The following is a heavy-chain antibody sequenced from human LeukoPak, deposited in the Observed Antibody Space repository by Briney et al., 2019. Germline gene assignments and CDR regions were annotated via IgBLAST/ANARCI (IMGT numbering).Heavy chain of an antibody. V-gene: IGHV3-30*02. CDR2: IRYDGSNK. CDR1: GFSFSSYG. D-gene: IGHD3-16*02. J-gene: IGHJ4*02. CDR3: ARLYDYVWGNYRDH. Sequence: PGGSLRLSCAASGFSFSSYGMHWVCKAPGKGLEWVAFIRYDGSNKYYADSVKGRFTISRDNAKNSLYLQMNSLRAEDTAVYYCARLYDYVWGNYRDHWGQGTLVTVSS.